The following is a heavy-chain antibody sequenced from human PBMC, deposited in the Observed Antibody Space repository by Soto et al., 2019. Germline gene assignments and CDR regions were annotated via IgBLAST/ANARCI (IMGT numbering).Heavy chain of an antibody. CDR2: INAGNGNT. D-gene: IGHD3-16*01. J-gene: IGHJ6*02. CDR1: GYTFTSYA. V-gene: IGHV1-3*01. CDR3: ARLLLGFRGGVHYYYGMDV. Sequence: AAVKVSCKASGYTFTSYAMHWVRQAPGQRLEWMGWINAGNGNTKYSQKFQGRVTITRDTSASTAYMELSSLRSEDTAVYYCARLLLGFRGGVHYYYGMDVWGQGTTGTLFS.